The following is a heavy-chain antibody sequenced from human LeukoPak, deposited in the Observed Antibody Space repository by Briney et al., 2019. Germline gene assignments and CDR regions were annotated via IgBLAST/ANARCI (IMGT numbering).Heavy chain of an antibody. D-gene: IGHD4-11*01. CDR1: GYTFTSYG. CDR2: IIPIFGTA. CDR3: ARGDYSNSYYYYYYMDV. Sequence: SVKVSCKASGYTFTSYGISWVRQAPGQGLEWMGGIIPIFGTANYAQKFQGRVTITADESTSTAYMELSSLRSEDTAVYYCARGDYSNSYYYYYYMDVWGKGTTVTVSS. V-gene: IGHV1-69*13. J-gene: IGHJ6*03.